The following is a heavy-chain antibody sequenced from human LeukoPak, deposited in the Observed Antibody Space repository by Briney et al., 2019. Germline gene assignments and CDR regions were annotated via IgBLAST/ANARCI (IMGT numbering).Heavy chain of an antibody. Sequence: PSETLSLTCTVSGGSIVSNNYYWGWIRQPPGKGLEWIGSIYYSRSTYYNPSLKSRVTISVDTSKNQFSLKLSSVTAADTAVYYCAREGLPKYYDFWSGYSSPYFDYWGQGTLVTVSS. J-gene: IGHJ4*02. CDR2: IYYSRST. D-gene: IGHD3-3*01. CDR3: AREGLPKYYDFWSGYSSPYFDY. V-gene: IGHV4-39*07. CDR1: GGSIVSNNYY.